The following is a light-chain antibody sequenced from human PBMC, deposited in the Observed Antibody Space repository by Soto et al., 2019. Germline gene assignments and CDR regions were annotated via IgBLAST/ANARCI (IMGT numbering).Light chain of an antibody. V-gene: IGKV2-28*01. CDR1: QSLLHSNGYNY. Sequence: DIVMTQSPLSLPVTPGEPASISCRSSQSLLHSNGYNYLDWYLQKPGQSPQLLIYLGSHRASGVHDRFSGSGSGTDFTLKISRVEAEDVGVYYYCMQALQASLTFGQGTKLEIK. J-gene: IGKJ2*01. CDR3: MQALQASLT. CDR2: LGS.